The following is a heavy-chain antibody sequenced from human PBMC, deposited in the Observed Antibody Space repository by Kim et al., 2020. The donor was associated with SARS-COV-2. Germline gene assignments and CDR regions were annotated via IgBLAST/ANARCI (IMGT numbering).Heavy chain of an antibody. CDR2: IYYSGST. V-gene: IGHV4-31*03. CDR3: ARYGYYYDSSGQVANWFDP. D-gene: IGHD3-22*01. Sequence: SETLSLTCTVSGGSISSGGYYWSWIRQHPGKGLEWIGYIYYSGSTYYNPSLKSRVTISVDTSKNQFSLKLSSVTAADTAVYYCARYGYYYDSSGQVANWFDPWGQGTLVTVSS. J-gene: IGHJ5*02. CDR1: GGSISSGGYY.